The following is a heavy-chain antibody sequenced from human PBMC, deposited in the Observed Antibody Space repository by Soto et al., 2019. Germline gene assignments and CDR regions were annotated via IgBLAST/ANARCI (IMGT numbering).Heavy chain of an antibody. J-gene: IGHJ4*02. CDR1: GFTFNSYG. D-gene: IGHD2-2*02. CDR3: AKENTFADY. V-gene: IGHV3-30*18. Sequence: PGGSLRLSCAASGFTFNSYGIHWVRQAPGKGLEWVAVLSHDGSNKFYAVSVEGRFTISRDDSKNTLYLQMSSLRAEDTAMYYCAKENTFADYWGQGTLVTVSS. CDR2: LSHDGSNK.